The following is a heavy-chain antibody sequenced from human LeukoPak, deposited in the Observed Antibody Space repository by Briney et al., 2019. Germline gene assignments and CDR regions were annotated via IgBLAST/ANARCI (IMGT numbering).Heavy chain of an antibody. D-gene: IGHD1-26*01. CDR2: IYTTGAT. J-gene: IGHJ4*02. CDR1: SGSINSYY. V-gene: IGHV4-4*07. Sequence: PSETLSLTCTVSSGSINSYYWGWVRQPPGKGLEWIGRIYTTGATQYNPSLQSRVTMSIDTSTNQFSLNLTSMPAADTAVYYWGRQGYTASYYFLDFWSQGTLVAVS. CDR3: GRQGYTASYYFLDF.